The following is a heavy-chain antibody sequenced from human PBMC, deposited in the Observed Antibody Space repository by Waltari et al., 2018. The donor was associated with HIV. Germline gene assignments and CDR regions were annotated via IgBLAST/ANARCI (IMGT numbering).Heavy chain of an antibody. CDR1: GGTFSNYA. D-gene: IGHD5-12*01. Sequence: QVQLVQSGAEVKKPGSSVRVSCKASGGTFSNYAISWVRQAPGQGLEWMGGSISIFGTANHGKKFQGRVQITGEESKSTAYMELRSLGSEDTAVYYCARDRSRGYGTEKTYYYGIDGWGQGTTVTVSS. CDR2: SISIFGTA. CDR3: ARDRSRGYGTEKTYYYGIDG. J-gene: IGHJ6*02. V-gene: IGHV1-69*12.